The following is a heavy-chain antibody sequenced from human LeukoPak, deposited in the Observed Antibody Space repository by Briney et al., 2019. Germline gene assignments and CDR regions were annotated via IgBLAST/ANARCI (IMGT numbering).Heavy chain of an antibody. CDR3: ARDPSTNGWPYYFDY. J-gene: IGHJ4*02. Sequence: SETLSLTCTVSGGSISSYYWSWIRQPPGKGLEWIGYINYSGSTNYNPSLKSRVTISADTSKSQLSLKLSSVTAADTAVYYCARDPSTNGWPYYFDYWGQGTLVTVSS. D-gene: IGHD6-19*01. CDR2: INYSGST. CDR1: GGSISSYY. V-gene: IGHV4-59*01.